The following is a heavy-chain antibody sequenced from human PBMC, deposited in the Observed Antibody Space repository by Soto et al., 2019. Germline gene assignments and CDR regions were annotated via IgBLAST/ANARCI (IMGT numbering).Heavy chain of an antibody. V-gene: IGHV4-59*01. Sequence: SETLSLTCTVSGGSISSYYWSWIRQPPGKGLEWIGYIYYSGSTNYNPSLKSRVTISVDTSKNQFSLKLSSVTAADTAVYYCAIYLPHYYDSSGYPQGPFDPWGQGTLVTVSS. CDR3: AIYLPHYYDSSGYPQGPFDP. CDR2: IYYSGST. CDR1: GGSISSYY. J-gene: IGHJ5*02. D-gene: IGHD3-22*01.